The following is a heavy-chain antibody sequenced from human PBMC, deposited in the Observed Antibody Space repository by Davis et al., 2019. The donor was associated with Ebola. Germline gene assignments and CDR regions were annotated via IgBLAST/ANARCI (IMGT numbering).Heavy chain of an antibody. J-gene: IGHJ4*02. CDR3: ARTITILGYFDY. Sequence: ASVKVSCKASGYTFTSYAMNWVRQAPGQGLEWMGWISAYNGNTNYAQKLQGRVTMTTDTSTSTAYMELRSLRSDDTAVYYCARTITILGYFDYWGQGTLVTVSS. CDR2: ISAYNGNT. D-gene: IGHD3-3*01. V-gene: IGHV1-18*01. CDR1: GYTFTSYA.